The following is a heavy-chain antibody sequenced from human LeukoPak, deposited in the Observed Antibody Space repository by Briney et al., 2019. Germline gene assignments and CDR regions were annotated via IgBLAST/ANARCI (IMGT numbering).Heavy chain of an antibody. CDR3: ALLWFGELLLDC. Sequence: ASVKVSCKASGYTFTSYDINWVRQATGQGLEWMGWMNPNSGNTGYAQKFQGRVTMTRNTSISTAYMELSSLRSEDTAVYYCALLWFGELLLDCWGQGTLVTVSS. CDR1: GYTFTSYD. J-gene: IGHJ4*02. D-gene: IGHD3-10*01. V-gene: IGHV1-8*01. CDR2: MNPNSGNT.